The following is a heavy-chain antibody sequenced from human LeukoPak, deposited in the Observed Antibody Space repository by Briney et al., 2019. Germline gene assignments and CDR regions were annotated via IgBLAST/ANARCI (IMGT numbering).Heavy chain of an antibody. J-gene: IGHJ4*02. V-gene: IGHV4-31*03. Sequence: SQTLSLTCTVSGGSISGSGYYWSWIRHHPGKGLEWNGYIYYSGGTYYNPTLRSRVTISVDTSKNQFSLNLSAVTAADTAVYYCATTYCTGGACSRRYFDNWGQGTLVTVSP. CDR1: GGSISGSGYY. CDR3: ATTYCTGGACSRRYFDN. D-gene: IGHD2-8*02. CDR2: IYYSGGT.